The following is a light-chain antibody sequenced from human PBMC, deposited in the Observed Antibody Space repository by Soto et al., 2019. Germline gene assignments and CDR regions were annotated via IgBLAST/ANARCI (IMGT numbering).Light chain of an antibody. Sequence: DIQMTQSPASLSASVGDRVTITCRASQSISSYLTWYQQKPGKAPKLLIYAASSLQSGVPSRFSGSGSGTDFTLTISSLQPEDFATYYCQQSNSTLALTFGGGTKVEIK. J-gene: IGKJ4*01. CDR2: AAS. V-gene: IGKV1-39*01. CDR3: QQSNSTLALT. CDR1: QSISSY.